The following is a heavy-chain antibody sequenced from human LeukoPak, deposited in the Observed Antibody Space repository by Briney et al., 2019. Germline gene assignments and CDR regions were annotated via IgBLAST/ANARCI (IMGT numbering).Heavy chain of an antibody. D-gene: IGHD3-3*01. J-gene: IGHJ4*02. Sequence: EASVKLSCEASGYTFTSYYMHWVRQAPGQGLEWMGIINPSGGSTSYAQKFQGRVTMTRDTSTSTVYMELSSLRSEDTGVYYCASGITIFGVVKYWGQGTLVTVSS. V-gene: IGHV1-46*01. CDR2: INPSGGST. CDR3: ASGITIFGVVKY. CDR1: GYTFTSYY.